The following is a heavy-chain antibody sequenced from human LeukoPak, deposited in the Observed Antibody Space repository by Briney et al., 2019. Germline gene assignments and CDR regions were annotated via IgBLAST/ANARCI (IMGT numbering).Heavy chain of an antibody. D-gene: IGHD3-22*01. V-gene: IGHV3-7*01. CDR2: IKEDGSEK. CDR1: GFTFSSYW. J-gene: IGHJ3*02. CDR3: ARYYYNNDGYSEDAFDI. Sequence: GGSLRLSCAASGFTFSSYWMTWVRQAPGKGLEWVANIKEDGSEKNYLESMKGRFTISRDNAKNALYLQMNSLRAEDTAIYYCARYYYNNDGYSEDAFDIWGQGTMVTVSS.